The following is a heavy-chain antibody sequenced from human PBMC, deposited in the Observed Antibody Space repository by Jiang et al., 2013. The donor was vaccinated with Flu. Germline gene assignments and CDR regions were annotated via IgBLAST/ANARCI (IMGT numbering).Heavy chain of an antibody. Sequence: GSGLVKPSQTLSLTCAVSGGSISSGGYSWSWIRQPPGKGLEWIGYIYHSGSTYYNPSLKSRVTISVDRSKNQFSLKLSSVTAADTAVYYCARGHRFGELLFDAFDIWGQGTMVTVSS. CDR1: GGSISSGGYS. CDR2: IYHSGST. CDR3: ARGHRFGELLFDAFDI. J-gene: IGHJ3*02. D-gene: IGHD3-10*01. V-gene: IGHV4-30-2*01.